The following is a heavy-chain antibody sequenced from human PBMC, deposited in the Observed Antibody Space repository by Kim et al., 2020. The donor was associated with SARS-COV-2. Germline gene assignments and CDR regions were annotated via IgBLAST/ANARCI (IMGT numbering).Heavy chain of an antibody. D-gene: IGHD6-13*01. CDR1: GYSFTSYW. V-gene: IGHV5-10-1*01. CDR2: IDPSDSYT. CDR3: ASEQQLETGAFDI. Sequence: GESLKISCKGSGYSFTSYWISWVRQMPGKGLEWMGRIDPSDSYTNYSPSFQGHVTISADKSISTAYLQWSSLKASDTAMYYCASEQQLETGAFDIWGQGTMVTVSS. J-gene: IGHJ3*02.